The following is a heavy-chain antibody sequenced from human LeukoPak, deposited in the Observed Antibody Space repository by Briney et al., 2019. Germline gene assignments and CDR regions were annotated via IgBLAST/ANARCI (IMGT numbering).Heavy chain of an antibody. CDR2: INPNSGGT. CDR3: ARRLQSLQLYGMDV. D-gene: IGHD5-24*01. V-gene: IGHV1-2*02. J-gene: IGHJ6*02. Sequence: ASVKVSCKASGYTFTGYYMHWERQAPGQGLEWMGWINPNSGGTNYAQKFQGRVTMTRDTSISTAYMELSRLRSDDTAVYYCARRLQSLQLYGMDVWGQGTTVTVSS. CDR1: GYTFTGYY.